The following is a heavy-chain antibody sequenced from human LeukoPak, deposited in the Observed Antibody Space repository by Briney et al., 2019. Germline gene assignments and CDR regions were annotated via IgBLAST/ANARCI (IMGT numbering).Heavy chain of an antibody. CDR2: INHSGST. D-gene: IGHD3-10*01. V-gene: IGHV4-34*01. CDR1: GGSFSGYY. CDR3: ALRGSGSYYNRGLDY. J-gene: IGHJ4*02. Sequence: SETLSLTCAVYGGSFSGYYWSWIRQPPGKGLEWIGEINHSGSTNYNPSLKSRVTISVDTSKNQFSLKLSSVTAADTAVYYCALRGSGSYYNRGLDYWGQGTLVTVSS.